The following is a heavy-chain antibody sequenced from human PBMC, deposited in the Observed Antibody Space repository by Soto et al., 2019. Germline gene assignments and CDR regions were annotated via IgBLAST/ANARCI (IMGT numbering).Heavy chain of an antibody. Sequence: GGSLRLSCAASGFTFDDYGMSWVRQAPGKGLEWVSGINWNGGSTGYADSVKGRFTISRDNAKNSLYLQMNSLRAEDTALYYCARDYRSYYDFWSGYYTEYYYYYYGMDVWGQGTTVTVSS. CDR2: INWNGGST. D-gene: IGHD3-3*01. J-gene: IGHJ6*02. CDR1: GFTFDDYG. V-gene: IGHV3-20*04. CDR3: ARDYRSYYDFWSGYYTEYYYYYYGMDV.